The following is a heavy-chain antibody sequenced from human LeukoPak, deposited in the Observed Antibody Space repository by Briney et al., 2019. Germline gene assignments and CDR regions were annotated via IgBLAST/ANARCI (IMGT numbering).Heavy chain of an antibody. CDR2: ISKSGDHT. D-gene: IGHD3-16*01. J-gene: IGHJ6*02. CDR1: GLTFNNYA. Sequence: GGSLRLSCAVSGLTFNNYAMSWVRQAPGKGLEWVSAISKSGDHTYYAASAKGRFTIYRDNSKNTQYLQMNSLRAEDTAVYYCATSWGPDTSAFRWGRDGMDVWGQGTTVTVS. V-gene: IGHV3-23*01. CDR3: ATSWGPDTSAFRWGRDGMDV.